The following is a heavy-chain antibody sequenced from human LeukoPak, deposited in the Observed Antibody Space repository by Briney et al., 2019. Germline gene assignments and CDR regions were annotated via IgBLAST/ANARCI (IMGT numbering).Heavy chain of an antibody. CDR1: GFTFGTYD. V-gene: IGHV3-23*01. CDR2: LGCLDSSCTE. J-gene: IGHJ4*02. CDR3: VRASEGSFDS. Sequence: GGSLRLSCAASGFTFGTYDMSWVRQPPGKGLEWVSALGCLDSSCTEYYSDSVKGRFSSSRDKSRSTLSLQLNSLRVEDTAMYYCVRASEGSFDSWGQGTLVTVSS.